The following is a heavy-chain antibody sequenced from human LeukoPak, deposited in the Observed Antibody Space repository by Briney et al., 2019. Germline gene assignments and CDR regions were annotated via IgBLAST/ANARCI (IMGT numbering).Heavy chain of an antibody. V-gene: IGHV1-2*02. CDR2: INPNSGGT. Sequence: GASVKVSCKASGYTFTGYYMHWVRQAPGQGLEWMGWINPNSGGTNYAQKFQGRVTMTRDTSISTAYMELSRLRSDDTAVYYCARDYCSGGSCYSKYWGQGTLVTVSS. CDR1: GYTFTGYY. D-gene: IGHD2-15*01. J-gene: IGHJ4*02. CDR3: ARDYCSGGSCYSKY.